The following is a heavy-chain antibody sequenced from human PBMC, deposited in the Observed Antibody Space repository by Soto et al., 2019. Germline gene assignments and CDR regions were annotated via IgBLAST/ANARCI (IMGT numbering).Heavy chain of an antibody. J-gene: IGHJ4*02. V-gene: IGHV3-30-3*01. CDR2: ISYDGSNK. D-gene: IGHD5-18*01. CDR3: ARGDTAMATPDY. Sequence: PGGSLRLSCAASGFTFSSYAMHWVRQAPGKGLEWVAVISYDGSNKYYADSVKGRFTISRDNSKNTLYLQMNSLRAEDTAVYYCARGDTAMATPDYWGQGTLVTVSS. CDR1: GFTFSSYA.